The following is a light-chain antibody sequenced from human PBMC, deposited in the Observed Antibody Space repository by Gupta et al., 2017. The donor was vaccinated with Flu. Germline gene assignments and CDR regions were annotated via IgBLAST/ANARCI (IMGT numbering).Light chain of an antibody. CDR3: QQYNFHPWT. CDR1: QSISFW. CDR2: KAS. J-gene: IGKJ1*01. V-gene: IGKV1-5*03. Sequence: DVQMTQSPSTLSASVGDRVTITCRASQSISFWVAWYQQKPGTAPKLLFYKASILQSGVPSRFSGSGSGTEFTLTISSLQSYDFGTYYCQQYNFHPWTFGQGTRVEVK.